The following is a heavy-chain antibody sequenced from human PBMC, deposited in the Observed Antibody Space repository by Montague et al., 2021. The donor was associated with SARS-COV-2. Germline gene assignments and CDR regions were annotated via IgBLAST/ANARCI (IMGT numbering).Heavy chain of an antibody. CDR2: IYYSGRT. CDR1: GGSIMRSDYY. D-gene: IGHD7-27*01. Sequence: SETLSLTCTVSGGSIMRSDYYWGWIRQAPGKGLEWIGSIYYSGRTMYTLSLKTRLSMSIYKSKNQFSLRLNSVTAADTSIYYCARHETGDPPFDDWGQGTLVTVSS. V-gene: IGHV4-39*01. J-gene: IGHJ4*02. CDR3: ARHETGDPPFDD.